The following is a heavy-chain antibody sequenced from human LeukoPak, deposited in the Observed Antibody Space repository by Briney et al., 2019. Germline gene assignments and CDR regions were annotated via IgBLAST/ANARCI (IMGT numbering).Heavy chain of an antibody. CDR3: AGVMAYGSGSYFDY. CDR1: GGSFSGYY. CDR2: INHIGST. V-gene: IGHV4-34*01. D-gene: IGHD3-10*01. J-gene: IGHJ4*02. Sequence: PSETLSLTCAVYGGSFSGYYWSWIRQPPGKGLEWIGEINHIGSTNYNPSFKSRVTISVEPSKNQFSLKLCSVTAADTAVYYYAGVMAYGSGSYFDYWGQGTLVTVSS.